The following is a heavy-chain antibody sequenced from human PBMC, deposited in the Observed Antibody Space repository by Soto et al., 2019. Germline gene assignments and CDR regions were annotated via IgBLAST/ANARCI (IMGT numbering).Heavy chain of an antibody. Sequence: PGGSLRLSCAASGFTFSSNAMSWVRQAPGKGLEWVSAISGSGGSPSYADSVQGRFTISRDNPKKTLYLQMNSLRAEDTAVYYCAKARCTTSNCYVPDYWGQGTLVTVSS. CDR3: AKARCTTSNCYVPDY. D-gene: IGHD2-8*01. V-gene: IGHV3-23*01. CDR2: ISGSGGSP. J-gene: IGHJ4*02. CDR1: GFTFSSNA.